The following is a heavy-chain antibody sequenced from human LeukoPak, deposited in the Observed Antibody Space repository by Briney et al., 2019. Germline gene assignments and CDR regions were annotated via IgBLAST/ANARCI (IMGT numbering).Heavy chain of an antibody. CDR2: IYSGGST. V-gene: IGHV3-53*01. J-gene: IGHJ4*02. CDR3: ARDAPGIAVAGTKDVDY. Sequence: GGSLRLSCAASGFTFSSYAMSWVRQAPGKGLEWVSVIYSGGSTYYADSVKGRFTISRDNSKNTLYLQMNSLRAEDTAVYYCARDAPGIAVAGTKDVDYWGQGTLVTVSS. CDR1: GFTFSSYA. D-gene: IGHD6-19*01.